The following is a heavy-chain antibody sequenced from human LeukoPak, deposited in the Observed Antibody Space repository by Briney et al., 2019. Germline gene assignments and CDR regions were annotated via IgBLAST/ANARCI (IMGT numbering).Heavy chain of an antibody. CDR3: ARDYEPPAATSRQETWFDP. CDR2: INPSGGST. J-gene: IGHJ5*02. Sequence: ASVKVSCKASGYTFTSYYMHWVRQAPGQGLEWMGIINPSGGSTSYAQKFQGRVTMTRDTSTSTVYMELSSLRSEDTAVYYCARDYEPPAATSRQETWFDPWGQGTLVTVSS. V-gene: IGHV1-46*01. D-gene: IGHD2-2*01. CDR1: GYTFTSYY.